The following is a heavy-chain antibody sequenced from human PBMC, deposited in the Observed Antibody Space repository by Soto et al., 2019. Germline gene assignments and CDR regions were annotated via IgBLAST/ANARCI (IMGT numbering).Heavy chain of an antibody. Sequence: PSETLSLTCTVSGGSISSGGYYWSWIRQHPGKGLEWIGYIYYSGSTYYNPSLKSRVTISVDTSKNQFSLKLSSVTAADTAVYYCAFSMRGYSGYVSPKIRGQRTLVTGSS. CDR2: IYYSGST. CDR1: GGSISSGGYY. CDR3: AFSMRGYSGYVSPKI. D-gene: IGHD5-12*01. J-gene: IGHJ4*02. V-gene: IGHV4-31*03.